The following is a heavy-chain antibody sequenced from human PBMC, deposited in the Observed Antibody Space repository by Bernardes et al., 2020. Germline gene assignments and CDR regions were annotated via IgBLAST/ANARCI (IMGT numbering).Heavy chain of an antibody. CDR3: AKGYTSSVAGTLWDYMDV. J-gene: IGHJ6*03. CDR2: ISGSGVST. Sequence: VGSLRLSCAASGFTFRSYAMSWVRQAPGKGLEWVSTISGSGVSTYYADSVKGRFTISRDNSKDTLYLQMNSLRAEDTAVYYCAKGYTSSVAGTLWDYMDVWGKGTTVTVSS. V-gene: IGHV3-23*01. CDR1: GFTFRSYA. D-gene: IGHD6-19*01.